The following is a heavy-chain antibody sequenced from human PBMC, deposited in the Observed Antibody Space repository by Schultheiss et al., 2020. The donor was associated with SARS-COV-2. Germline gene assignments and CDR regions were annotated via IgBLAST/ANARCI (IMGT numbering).Heavy chain of an antibody. CDR1: GYTFTSYD. D-gene: IGHD3-22*01. V-gene: IGHV1-8*01. CDR3: ARERDSSGFQFDS. J-gene: IGHJ4*02. Sequence: ASVKVSCKASGYTFTSYDINWVRQATGQGLEWMGWMNPNSGNTGYAQKFQGRVTITRDTSASTAYMELSSLRSEDTAMYYCARERDSSGFQFDSWGQGTLVTVSS. CDR2: MNPNSGNT.